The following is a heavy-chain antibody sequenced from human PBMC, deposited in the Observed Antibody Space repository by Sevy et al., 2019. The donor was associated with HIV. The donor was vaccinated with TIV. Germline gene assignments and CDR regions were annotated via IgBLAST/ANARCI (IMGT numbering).Heavy chain of an antibody. CDR3: ARVFYCSGGSCLDY. D-gene: IGHD2-15*01. CDR2: IYYSGST. V-gene: IGHV4-59*01. CDR1: GGSISSYY. J-gene: IGHJ4*02. Sequence: SETLSLTCTVSGGSISSYYWSWTRQPPGKGLEWIGYIYYSGSTNYNPSLKSRVTISVDTSKNQFSLKLSSVTAADTAVYYCARVFYCSGGSCLDYWGQGTLVTVSS.